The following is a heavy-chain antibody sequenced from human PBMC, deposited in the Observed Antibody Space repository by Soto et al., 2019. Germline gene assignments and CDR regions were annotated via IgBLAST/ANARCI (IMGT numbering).Heavy chain of an antibody. CDR3: ARQVRDIVTGYYDAFDI. V-gene: IGHV3-11*01. J-gene: IGHJ3*02. D-gene: IGHD3-9*01. CDR2: ISSSGSTI. CDR1: GFTFSDYY. Sequence: GGSLRLSCAASGFTFSDYYMSWIRQAPGKGLEWVSYISSSGSTIYYADSVKGRFTISRDNAKNSLYLHMNRMRAEDAAVYYCARQVRDIVTGYYDAFDIWGQGTMVTVSS.